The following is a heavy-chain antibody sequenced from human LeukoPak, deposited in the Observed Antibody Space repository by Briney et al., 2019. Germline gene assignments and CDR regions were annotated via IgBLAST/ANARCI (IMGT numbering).Heavy chain of an antibody. V-gene: IGHV1-8*01. D-gene: IGHD6-6*01. Sequence: ASVKVSCKASRYTFTSYDINWVRQATGQGLEWMGRMNPNSGNTGYAQKFQGRVTMTRNTSISTAYMELSSLRSEDTAVYYCARGPISSIAARPPAKKYYFDYWGQGTLVTVSS. CDR3: ARGPISSIAARPPAKKYYFDY. J-gene: IGHJ4*02. CDR2: MNPNSGNT. CDR1: RYTFTSYD.